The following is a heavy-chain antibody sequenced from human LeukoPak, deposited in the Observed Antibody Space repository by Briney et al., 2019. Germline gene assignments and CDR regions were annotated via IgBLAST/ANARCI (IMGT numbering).Heavy chain of an antibody. CDR3: ASEGYDGLSDD. CDR1: GYIFTRYW. V-gene: IGHV5-51*01. D-gene: IGHD3-9*01. Sequence: GESLKISCKGSGYIFTRYWIGWGRQMPGKGLELMGIIYPGDSNTRYSPSFQGQVTISADKSISTAYLQWSSLKASDTAVYYCASEGYDGLSDDWGQGTLVTVSS. J-gene: IGHJ4*02. CDR2: IYPGDSNT.